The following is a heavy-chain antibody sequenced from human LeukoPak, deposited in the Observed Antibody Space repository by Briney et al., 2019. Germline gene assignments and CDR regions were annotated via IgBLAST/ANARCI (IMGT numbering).Heavy chain of an antibody. D-gene: IGHD3-22*01. CDR3: ARGPPGVDIRGYFLNFFDV. CDR1: GVSLSNDDYY. J-gene: IGHJ4*02. V-gene: IGHV4-31*03. CDR2: FYHSRIP. Sequence: SETLSLTCTVSGVSLSNDDYYWSWVPHRPGKGPEGIGYFYHSRIPHNKPALKSRATISLDTSKNQFSLRLISVTAADTAVYYCARGPPGVDIRGYFLNFFDVWGQGTLVTVSS.